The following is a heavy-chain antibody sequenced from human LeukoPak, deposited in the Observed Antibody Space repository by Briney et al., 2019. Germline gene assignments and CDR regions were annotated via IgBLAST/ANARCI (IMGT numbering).Heavy chain of an antibody. V-gene: IGHV4-61*01. CDR3: AANEGSDLDY. CDR2: IYYSGST. J-gene: IGHJ4*02. Sequence: KPSETLSLTCTVSGGSVSSGSYYWSWIRQPSGKGLEWIGYIYYSGSTNYNPSLKSRVTISVDTSKNQFSLKLSSVTAADTAVYYCAANEGSDLDYWGQGTLVTVSS. CDR1: GGSVSSGSYY. D-gene: IGHD1-1*01.